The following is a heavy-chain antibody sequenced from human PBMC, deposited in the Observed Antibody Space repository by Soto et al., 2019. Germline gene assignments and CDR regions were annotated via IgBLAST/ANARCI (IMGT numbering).Heavy chain of an antibody. D-gene: IGHD1-26*01. Sequence: QVPLVESGGGVVQPGRSLRLSCAASGFTFNSYGMHWVRQAPGKGLEWVAVIWYDGNNKYYADSVKGRFTISRDNSKNTLYLQMNSLRAEDTAVYYCARGLPGELLIPDYWGQGTLVTVSS. CDR3: ARGLPGELLIPDY. CDR2: IWYDGNNK. J-gene: IGHJ4*02. CDR1: GFTFNSYG. V-gene: IGHV3-33*01.